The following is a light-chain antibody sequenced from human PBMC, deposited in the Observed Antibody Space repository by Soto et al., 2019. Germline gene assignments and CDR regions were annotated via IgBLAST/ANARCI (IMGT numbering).Light chain of an antibody. CDR1: SSDVGGYTY. Sequence: QSALTQPRSVSGSPGQSVSISCTGTSSDVGGYTYVSWYQQHPGKAPKVMIYDVSKRPSGVPDRFSGSKSGNTASLTISGLQSEDEADYYCCSYAGRYTYVFGTGTNVTVL. J-gene: IGLJ1*01. V-gene: IGLV2-11*01. CDR3: CSYAGRYTYV. CDR2: DVS.